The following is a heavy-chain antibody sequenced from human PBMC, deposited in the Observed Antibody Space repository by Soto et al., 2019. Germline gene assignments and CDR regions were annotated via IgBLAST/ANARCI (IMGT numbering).Heavy chain of an antibody. CDR1: GYGFTTYG. CDR3: ARGRYGDY. CDR2: ISAHNGNT. V-gene: IGHV1-18*01. Sequence: QVHLVQSGAEVQKPGASVTVSCKGSGYGFTTYGITWVRQAPGQGLEWMAWISAHNGNTNYAQKLQGRVTVTRDTSSSTAYMELRSLRSDDTAVYYCARGRYGDYWGQGALVTVSS. J-gene: IGHJ4*02. D-gene: IGHD1-1*01.